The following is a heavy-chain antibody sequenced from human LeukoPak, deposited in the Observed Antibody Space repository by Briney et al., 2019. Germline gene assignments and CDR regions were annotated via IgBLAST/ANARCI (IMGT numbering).Heavy chain of an antibody. D-gene: IGHD6-13*01. Sequence: ASVKVSGKASGYTFSSYGISWVRQAPGQGLEWMGWISGNNGNTNYAQKVQGRVTTTTDTSTSTAYMELRSLRSDDTAVYYCARGRAAGTFWLDYWGQGTLVTVSS. CDR1: GYTFSSYG. CDR3: ARGRAAGTFWLDY. CDR2: ISGNNGNT. J-gene: IGHJ4*02. V-gene: IGHV1-18*01.